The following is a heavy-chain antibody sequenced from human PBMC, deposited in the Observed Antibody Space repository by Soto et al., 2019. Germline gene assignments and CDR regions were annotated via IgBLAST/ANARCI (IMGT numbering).Heavy chain of an antibody. V-gene: IGHV4-28*01. D-gene: IGHD1-26*01. CDR3: ARREIQGPIDY. CDR2: IYYSGTT. J-gene: IGHJ4*02. Sequence: QVQLQESGPGLVKPSDTLSLTCAVSGYSISSSNWWGWIRQPPGKGLEWIGYIYYSGTTYYNPSLKSRVTMSVDKSKNQFSLKLTSVTAADTAVYYCARREIQGPIDYWGQGTLVTVSS. CDR1: GYSISSSNW.